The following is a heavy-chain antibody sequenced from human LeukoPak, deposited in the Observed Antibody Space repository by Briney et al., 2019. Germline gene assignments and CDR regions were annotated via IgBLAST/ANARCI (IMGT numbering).Heavy chain of an antibody. J-gene: IGHJ6*02. Sequence: ASVKVSCKASGYSFASYDINWVRQATGQGLEWMGWMNPNSGNTGYAQKFQGRVTMTGNTSINTAYMELTSLTSEDTAVYYCARVIRYYYGMDVWGQGTTVTVSS. CDR1: GYSFASYD. CDR2: MNPNSGNT. V-gene: IGHV1-8*01. CDR3: ARVIRYYYGMDV.